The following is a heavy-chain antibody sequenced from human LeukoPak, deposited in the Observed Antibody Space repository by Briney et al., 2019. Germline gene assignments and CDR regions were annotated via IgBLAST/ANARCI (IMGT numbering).Heavy chain of an antibody. CDR1: GITFRSYG. CDR2: INSDGSST. CDR3: TRGDYSFDY. V-gene: IGHV3-74*01. Sequence: PGGSLRLSCAASGITFRSYGMHWVRQAPGKGLVWVSRINSDGSSTSYADSVKGRLTISRDNIKNTLYLQMNSLTAEDTAVYYCTRGDYSFDYWGQGTLVTVSS. D-gene: IGHD2-21*01. J-gene: IGHJ4*02.